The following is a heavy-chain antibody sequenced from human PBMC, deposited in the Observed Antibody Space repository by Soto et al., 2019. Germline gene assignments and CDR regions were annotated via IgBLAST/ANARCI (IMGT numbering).Heavy chain of an antibody. V-gene: IGHV5-51*01. J-gene: IGHJ6*03. D-gene: IGHD2-15*01. CDR3: ARGGYCSGGSCGSELPWYYYYYMDV. Sequence: GESLKISCKGSGYSFTSYWIGWVRQMPGKGLEWMGIIYPGDSDTRYSPSFQGQVTISADKSISTAYLQWSSLKASDTAMYYCARGGYCSGGSCGSELPWYYYYYMDVWGKGTTVTVSS. CDR2: IYPGDSDT. CDR1: GYSFTSYW.